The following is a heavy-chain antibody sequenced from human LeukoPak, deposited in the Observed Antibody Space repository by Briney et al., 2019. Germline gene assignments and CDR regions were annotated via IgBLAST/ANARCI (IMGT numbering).Heavy chain of an antibody. Sequence: SETLSLTCAVSGYSISSGYYWGWIRQPPGKGLEWIGSIYHSGSTYYNPSLKSRATISVDTSKNQFSLKLSSVTAADTAVYYCARRQAGAPFDYWGQGTLVTVSS. V-gene: IGHV4-38-2*01. CDR2: IYHSGST. J-gene: IGHJ4*02. D-gene: IGHD6-19*01. CDR3: ARRQAGAPFDY. CDR1: GYSISSGYY.